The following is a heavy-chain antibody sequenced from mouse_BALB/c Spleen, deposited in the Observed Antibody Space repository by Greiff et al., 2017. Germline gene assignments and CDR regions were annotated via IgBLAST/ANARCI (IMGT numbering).Heavy chain of an antibody. J-gene: IGHJ2*01. Sequence: EVMLVESGGGLVKPGGSLKLSCAASGFAFSSYDMSWVRQTPEKRLEWVAYISSGGGSTYYPDTVKGRFTISRDNAKNTLYLQMSSLKSEDTAMYYCARWVHYFDYWGQGTTLTVSS. CDR2: ISSGGGST. V-gene: IGHV5-12-1*01. CDR1: GFAFSSYD. CDR3: ARWVHYFDY.